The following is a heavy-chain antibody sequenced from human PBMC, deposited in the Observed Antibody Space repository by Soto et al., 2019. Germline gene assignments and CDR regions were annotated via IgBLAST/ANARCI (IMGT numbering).Heavy chain of an antibody. CDR2: IWYDGSNK. CDR3: ARDNHVYFWGSPPGERYYYYYYMDV. CDR1: GFTFSSYG. V-gene: IGHV3-33*01. Sequence: GGSLRLSCAASGFTFSSYGMHWVRQAPGKGLEWVAVIWYDGSNKYYADSVKGRFTISRDNSKNTLYLQMNSLRAEDTAVYYCARDNHVYFWGSPPGERYYYYYYMDVGGKGTTVTVSS. J-gene: IGHJ6*03. D-gene: IGHD3-16*01.